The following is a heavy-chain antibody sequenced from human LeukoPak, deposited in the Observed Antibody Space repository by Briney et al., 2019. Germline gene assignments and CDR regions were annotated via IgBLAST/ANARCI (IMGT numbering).Heavy chain of an antibody. D-gene: IGHD2-2*01. V-gene: IGHV4-59*01. CDR3: ARWYCTRTTCYYLDS. CDR1: GGSISGYY. CDR2: IHYSGNT. J-gene: IGHJ4*02. Sequence: SETLSLTCTVSGGSISGYYWSWVCQSPGGGLEYIGHIHYSGNTDYNPSLKSRATISVDTSKNQFSLKLNSVTAADTAEYYCARWYCTRTTCYYLDSWGQGSLVTVSS.